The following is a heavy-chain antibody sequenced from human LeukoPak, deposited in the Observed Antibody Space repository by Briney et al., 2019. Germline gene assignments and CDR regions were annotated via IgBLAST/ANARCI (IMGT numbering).Heavy chain of an antibody. CDR3: ANLMVRGV. V-gene: IGHV3-30*02. Sequence: VGSLRLSCAASGFTFGSYGMHWVRQAPGKGLEWVAFIRYDGSNKYYADSVEGRFTISKDNSKNTLYLQMNSLRAEDTAVYYCANLMVRGVWGQGTLVIVSS. D-gene: IGHD3-10*01. J-gene: IGHJ4*02. CDR2: IRYDGSNK. CDR1: GFTFGSYG.